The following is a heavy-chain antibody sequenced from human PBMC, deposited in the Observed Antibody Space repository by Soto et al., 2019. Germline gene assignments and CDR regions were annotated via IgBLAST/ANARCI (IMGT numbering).Heavy chain of an antibody. CDR1: GYTFTDYY. CDR3: ARSLKRADAFDI. Sequence: ASVKVSCKASGYTFTDYYMHWLRQAPGQGLEWMGWINPNSGATNYAQKFQGRITMTRDTSITTAYMELSRLRSDDTADTAIYYCARSLKRADAFDIWGQGTMVTVSS. CDR2: INPNSGAT. V-gene: IGHV1-2*02. J-gene: IGHJ3*02.